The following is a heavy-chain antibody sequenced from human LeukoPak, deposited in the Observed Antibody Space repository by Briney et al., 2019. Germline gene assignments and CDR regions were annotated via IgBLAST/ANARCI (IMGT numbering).Heavy chain of an antibody. D-gene: IGHD3-10*01. V-gene: IGHV4-34*01. CDR3: ARGLWFGELSS. CDR2: INHSGST. Sequence: KPSETLSLTCAVYGGSFSGYYWGWIRQPPGKGLEWIGEINHSGSTNYNPSLKSRVTISVDTSKNQFSLKLSSVTAADTAVYYCARGLWFGELSSWGKGTTVTVSS. CDR1: GGSFSGYY. J-gene: IGHJ6*04.